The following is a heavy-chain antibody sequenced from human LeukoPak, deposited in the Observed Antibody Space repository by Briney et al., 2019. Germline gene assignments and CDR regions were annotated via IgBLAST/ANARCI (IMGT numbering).Heavy chain of an antibody. CDR2: IGTAGDT. D-gene: IGHD1-26*01. CDR1: GFTFSSYD. Sequence: GGSLRLSCAASGFTFSSYDMHWVRQATGKGLEWVSAIGTAGDTYYPGSVKGRFTISRENAKNSLYLQMNSLRAGDTTVYYCARAVYSGSHFDYWGQGTLVTVSS. CDR3: ARAVYSGSHFDY. V-gene: IGHV3-13*01. J-gene: IGHJ4*02.